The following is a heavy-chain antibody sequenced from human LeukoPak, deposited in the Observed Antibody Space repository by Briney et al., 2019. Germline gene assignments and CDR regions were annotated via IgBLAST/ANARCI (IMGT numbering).Heavy chain of an antibody. CDR2: INHSGST. Sequence: SETLSLTCAVYGGSFSGYYWSWIRLPPGKGLEWIGEINHSGSTNYNPSLKSRVTISVDTSKNQFSLKLSSVTAADTAVYYCARGLSGDAYSSSWTPPGDWFDPWGQGTLVTVSS. CDR3: ARGLSGDAYSSSWTPPGDWFDP. V-gene: IGHV4-34*01. CDR1: GGSFSGYY. J-gene: IGHJ5*02. D-gene: IGHD6-13*01.